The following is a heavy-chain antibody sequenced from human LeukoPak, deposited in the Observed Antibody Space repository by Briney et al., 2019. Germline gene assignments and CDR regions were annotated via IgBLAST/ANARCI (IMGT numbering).Heavy chain of an antibody. CDR2: ISAYNGDT. CDR3: ARGPSNTSGWNPYFDY. V-gene: IGHV1-18*01. J-gene: IGHJ4*02. Sequence: ASVKVSCKASGYALNIHGVSWVRQAPGQGLEWMGWISAYNGDTKYAQKFQGRVTMTTDTSTITAYMELRGRRCDDTAVHYFARGPSNTSGWNPYFDYWGQGTLVTVSS. CDR1: GYALNIHG. D-gene: IGHD6-19*01.